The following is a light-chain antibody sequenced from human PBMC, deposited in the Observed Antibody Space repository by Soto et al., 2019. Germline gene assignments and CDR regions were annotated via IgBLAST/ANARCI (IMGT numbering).Light chain of an antibody. J-gene: IGLJ2*01. CDR1: SSDVGHYNF. V-gene: IGLV2-14*01. CDR2: DVS. Sequence: QSALTQPASVSGSPGQPITISCTGTSSDVGHYNFVSWYQQHPGKAPKLIIYDVSNRPSGVSNRFSGSKSGNTASLTISGLQAEDEADYYCSSYTTTSTRVFGGGTKVTVL. CDR3: SSYTTTSTRV.